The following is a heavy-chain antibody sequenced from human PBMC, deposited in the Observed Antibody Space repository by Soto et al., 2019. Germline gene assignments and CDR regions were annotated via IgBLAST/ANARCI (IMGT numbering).Heavy chain of an antibody. CDR2: IYHSGST. Sequence: SETLSLTCTVSGGSISSNYWCWIGRHPPGKGLEWIGEIYHSGSTNYNPSLESRVTILVDKSKNQFSLNLRSVTAADTAVYYCARRTDYYASSGTFDYWGQGTLVTVSS. CDR1: GGSISSNYW. D-gene: IGHD3-22*01. J-gene: IGHJ4*02. CDR3: ARRTDYYASSGTFDY. V-gene: IGHV4-4*02.